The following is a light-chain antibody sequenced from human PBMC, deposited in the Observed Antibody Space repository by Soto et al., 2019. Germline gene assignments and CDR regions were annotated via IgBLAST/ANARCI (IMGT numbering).Light chain of an antibody. Sequence: QAVLTQSSSASASLGSSVKLTYTLSSGHSSYIIAWHQQQPGKAPRYLMKLEGSGSYNKGSGVPDRFSGSSSGADRYLTISNLQFEDEADYYCETWDGNTVVFGGGTKLTVL. CDR1: SGHSSYI. J-gene: IGLJ2*01. CDR2: LEGSGSY. V-gene: IGLV4-60*02. CDR3: ETWDGNTVV.